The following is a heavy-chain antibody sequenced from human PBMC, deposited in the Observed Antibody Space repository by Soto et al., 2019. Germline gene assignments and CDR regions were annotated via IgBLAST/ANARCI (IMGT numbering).Heavy chain of an antibody. Sequence: AAETLSLTCAVSGGSFSGYYWSWIRQPPGKGLEWIGEINHSGSTNYNPSLKSRVTISVDTSKNQFSLKLSSVTGADTAVYYCARKRGYTYGVDYWGQGTLVTVSS. V-gene: IGHV4-34*01. J-gene: IGHJ4*02. D-gene: IGHD5-18*01. CDR1: GGSFSGYY. CDR2: INHSGST. CDR3: ARKRGYTYGVDY.